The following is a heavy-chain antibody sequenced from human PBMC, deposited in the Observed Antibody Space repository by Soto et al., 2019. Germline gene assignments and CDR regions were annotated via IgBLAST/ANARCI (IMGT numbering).Heavy chain of an antibody. V-gene: IGHV1-58*01. Sequence: ASVKVSCKASGFTFTSSAVQWVRQARGQRLEWIGWIVVDSGNTNYAQKFQERVTITRDMSTSTAYMELSSLRSEDTAVYYCAADIYDFWSGLNKWFDPWGQGTLVNVS. CDR1: GFTFTSSA. CDR3: AADIYDFWSGLNKWFDP. D-gene: IGHD3-3*01. J-gene: IGHJ5*02. CDR2: IVVDSGNT.